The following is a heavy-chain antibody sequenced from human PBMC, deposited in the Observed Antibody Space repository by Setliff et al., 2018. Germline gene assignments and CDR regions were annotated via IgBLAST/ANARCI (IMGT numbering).Heavy chain of an antibody. CDR1: GFIVSSDW. D-gene: IGHD6-25*01. J-gene: IGHJ4*02. V-gene: IGHV3-48*04. CDR3: VRDTTSGWMLTN. Sequence: LRLSCAASGFIVSSDWMSWIRQGPGKGLEWISYLNNDGTTIYYADSVRGRFTISRDNARDSLYLQMNSLRAEDTAVYYCVRDTTSGWMLTNWGQGTLVTVSS. CDR2: LNNDGTTI.